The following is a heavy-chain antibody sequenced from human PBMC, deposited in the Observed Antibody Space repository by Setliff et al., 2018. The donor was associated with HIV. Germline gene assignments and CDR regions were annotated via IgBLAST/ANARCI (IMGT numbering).Heavy chain of an antibody. D-gene: IGHD3-3*01. J-gene: IGHJ3*02. V-gene: IGHV4-59*11. CDR3: ARDYYNFQDM. Sequence: SETLSLTCTVSGDSITGRWLSWIRQPPGKGLEWTGDIYHNGFANYNPSLKSRLTISVDTSKNQVSLKLSSVTAADSAVYYCARDYYNFQDMWGQGTMVTVSS. CDR2: IYHNGFA. CDR1: GDSITGRW.